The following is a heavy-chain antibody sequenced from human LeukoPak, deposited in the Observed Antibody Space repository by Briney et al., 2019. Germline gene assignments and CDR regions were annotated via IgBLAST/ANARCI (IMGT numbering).Heavy chain of an antibody. CDR3: ATVPGIAVAGTGGYFDY. V-gene: IGHV4-39*07. Sequence: KTSETLSLTCTVSGGSISSSSYYWGWIRQPPGKGLEWIGEINHSGSTNYNPSLKSRVTISVDTSKNQFSLKLSSVTAADTAVYYCATVPGIAVAGTGGYFDYWGQGTLVTVSS. J-gene: IGHJ4*02. CDR1: GGSISSSSYY. CDR2: INHSGST. D-gene: IGHD6-19*01.